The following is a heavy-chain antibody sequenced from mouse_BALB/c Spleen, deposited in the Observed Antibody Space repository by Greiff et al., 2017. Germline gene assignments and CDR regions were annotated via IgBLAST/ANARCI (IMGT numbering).Heavy chain of an antibody. CDR1: GYTFTSYW. Sequence: QVQLKQPGAELVKPGASVKLSCKASGYTFTSYWMHWVKQRPGQGLEWIGEINPSNGRTNYNEKFKSKATLTVDKSSSTAYMQLSSLTSEDSAVYYCARKDYDNMDYWGQGTSVTVSS. D-gene: IGHD2-4*01. CDR2: INPSNGRT. J-gene: IGHJ4*01. V-gene: IGHV1S81*02. CDR3: ARKDYDNMDY.